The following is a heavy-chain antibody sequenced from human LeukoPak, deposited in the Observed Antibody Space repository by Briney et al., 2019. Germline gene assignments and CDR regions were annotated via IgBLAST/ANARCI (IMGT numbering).Heavy chain of an antibody. J-gene: IGHJ4*02. CDR1: GGSISSSN. CDR2: ISTTSGNI. Sequence: EPSETLSLTCAVSGGSISSSNWWSWVRQPPGKGLEWVAAISTTSGNIYYADSVKGRFTISRDNAKNSLYLQMNSLRVEDTALYYCARRAPSHDFDDWGQGTLVTVSS. V-gene: IGHV3-21*01. CDR3: ARRAPSHDFDD.